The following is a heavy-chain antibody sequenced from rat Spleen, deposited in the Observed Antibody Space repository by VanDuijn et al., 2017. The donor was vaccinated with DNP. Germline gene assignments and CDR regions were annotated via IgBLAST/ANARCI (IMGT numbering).Heavy chain of an antibody. V-gene: IGHV5-25*01. J-gene: IGHJ2*01. CDR1: GFSFSNYY. Sequence: EVQLVESGGGLVQPGRSLKPSCAASGFSFSNYYMAWVRLAPKQGLEWVAMISHSDGITYYPDSVKGRFTISRDNAKSSLYLQMNSLKSEDTATYYCARRCFYSEPLEYWGQGVMVTVSS. CDR3: ARRCFYSEPLEY. CDR2: ISHSDGIT. D-gene: IGHD1-1*01.